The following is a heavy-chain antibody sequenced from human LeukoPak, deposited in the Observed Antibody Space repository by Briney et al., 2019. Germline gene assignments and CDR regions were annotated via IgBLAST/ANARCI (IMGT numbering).Heavy chain of an antibody. CDR2: IKSKTDGGTT. D-gene: IGHD3-16*01. Sequence: PGGSLRLSCAASGFTFSNAWMIWVRQAPGKGLEWVGRIKSKTDGGTTDYAAPVKGRFTISRDNSKNSLYLQMKGLRAEDTALYYCARRGYYDYTGFDYWGQGTLVTVSS. V-gene: IGHV3-15*01. CDR1: GFTFSNAW. CDR3: ARRGYYDYTGFDY. J-gene: IGHJ4*02.